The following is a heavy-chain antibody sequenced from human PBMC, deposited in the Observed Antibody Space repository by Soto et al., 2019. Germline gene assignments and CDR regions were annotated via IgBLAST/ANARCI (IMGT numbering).Heavy chain of an antibody. CDR3: ARHVRSGYDYGSFDY. CDR1: GGSISSSSYY. CDR2: IYYSGST. V-gene: IGHV4-39*01. Sequence: SETLSLTCTVSGGSISSSSYYWGWIRQPPGKGLEWIGSIYYSGSTYYNPSLKSRVTISVDTSKNQFSLKLSSVTAADTAVYYCARHVRSGYDYGSFDYWGQGTLVTVSS. J-gene: IGHJ4*02. D-gene: IGHD5-12*01.